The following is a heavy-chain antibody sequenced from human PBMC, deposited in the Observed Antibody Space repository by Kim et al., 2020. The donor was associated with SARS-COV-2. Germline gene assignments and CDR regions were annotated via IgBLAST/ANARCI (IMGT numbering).Heavy chain of an antibody. J-gene: IGHJ4*02. CDR1: GGSISSGGYY. D-gene: IGHD4-17*01. Sequence: SETLSLTCTVSGGSISSGGYYWSWIRQHPGKGLEWIGYIYYSGSTYYNPSLKSRVTISVDTSKNQFSLKLSSVTAADTAVYYCAREPHGDYAFDYWGQGTLVTVSS. V-gene: IGHV4-31*03. CDR2: IYYSGST. CDR3: AREPHGDYAFDY.